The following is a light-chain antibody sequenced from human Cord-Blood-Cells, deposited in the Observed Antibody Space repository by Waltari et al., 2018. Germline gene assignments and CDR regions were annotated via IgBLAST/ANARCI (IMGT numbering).Light chain of an antibody. CDR2: DAS. V-gene: IGKV3-11*01. CDR1: LRVSSS. J-gene: IGKJ2*01. CDR3: QQRSNWPPGYT. Sequence: DIVLTQSPATVTLTPGASTTHSCRVTLRVSSSLAWSQQTPGQAPRLLIYDASNRATGIPARFSGSGSGTEFTRTISSLEPEDCAVYYCQQRSNWPPGYTFGQGTKLEIK.